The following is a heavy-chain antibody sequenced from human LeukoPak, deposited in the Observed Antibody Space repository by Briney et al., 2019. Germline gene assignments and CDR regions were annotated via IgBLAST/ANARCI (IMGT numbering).Heavy chain of an antibody. D-gene: IGHD2-2*02. CDR3: ARDPLPTAIEIDY. J-gene: IGHJ4*02. Sequence: ASVKVSCKASGYTFTDYYIQWVRLAPGQGLEWMGWINPDSGSTDFAQKFQGRVTMTRDTSISTAYMELSTLRSDDTAVYYCARDPLPTAIEIDYWGQGTLVTVSS. V-gene: IGHV1-2*02. CDR2: INPDSGST. CDR1: GYTFTDYY.